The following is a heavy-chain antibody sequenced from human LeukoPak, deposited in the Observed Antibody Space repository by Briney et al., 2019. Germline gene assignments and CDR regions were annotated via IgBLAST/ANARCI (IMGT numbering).Heavy chain of an antibody. Sequence: GGSLRLSCWASGFTFSTYGMHWVRQAPGKGLEWVAVIWFDGSHKFYADSVKGRFTISRDNSKNTLYLQMNSLRAEDTAVYYCARAVGPYDYWGQGTLVTVSS. CDR3: ARAVGPYDY. CDR2: IWFDGSHK. V-gene: IGHV3-33*01. J-gene: IGHJ4*02. CDR1: GFTFSTYG.